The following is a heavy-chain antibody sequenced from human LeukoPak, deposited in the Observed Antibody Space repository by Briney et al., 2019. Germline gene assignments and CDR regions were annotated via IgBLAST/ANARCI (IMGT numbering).Heavy chain of an antibody. D-gene: IGHD6-19*01. CDR2: IYYSGST. J-gene: IGHJ3*02. CDR1: GGSISSGGYY. V-gene: IGHV4-31*01. CDR3: ARDRAVAGTEAFDI. Sequence: SQTLSLTCTVSGGSISSGGYYWSWIRQHPGKGLERFGYIYYSGSTYYNPSLKSPVTKSVDTSKNQFSLKLSSVTAADTAVYYCARDRAVAGTEAFDIWGQGTMVTVSS.